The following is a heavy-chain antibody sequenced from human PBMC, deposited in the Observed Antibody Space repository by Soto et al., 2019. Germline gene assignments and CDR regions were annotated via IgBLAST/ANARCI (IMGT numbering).Heavy chain of an antibody. V-gene: IGHV3-7*01. CDR2: IKQDGSEK. J-gene: IGHJ4*02. CDR3: ARGGGDSGYGFLPAGYLHY. D-gene: IGHD5-18*01. Sequence: GGSLRLSCAASGFTFSSYWMSWVRQAPGKGLEWVANIKQDGSEKYYVDSVKGRFTISRDNAKNSLYLQMNSLRAEDTAVYYSARGGGDSGYGFLPAGYLHYWGQGTLVTVSS. CDR1: GFTFSSYW.